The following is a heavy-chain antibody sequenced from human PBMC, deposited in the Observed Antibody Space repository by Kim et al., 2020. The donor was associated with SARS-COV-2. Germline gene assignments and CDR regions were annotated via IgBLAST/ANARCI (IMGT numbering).Heavy chain of an antibody. CDR1: GFILSRYA. CDR3: VRDYDGPDY. J-gene: IGHJ4*02. D-gene: IGHD3-3*01. V-gene: IGHV3-64D*06. Sequence: GGSLRLSCSAYGFILSRYAMHWVRQVSGKRLEYVSSIYSNGDSAYSADSVKGRFTMSRDSSKNTLYLQMTNLRGDDTAVYFCVRDYDGPDYWGQGTLVTV. CDR2: IYSNGDSA.